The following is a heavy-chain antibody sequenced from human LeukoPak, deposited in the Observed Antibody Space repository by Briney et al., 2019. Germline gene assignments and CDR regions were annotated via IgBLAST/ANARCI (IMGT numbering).Heavy chain of an antibody. Sequence: PGGSLRLSCAASGFTFSTYWMSLVRQAPGKGLEWVANIKQDGSEKYYVDSVKGRFTISRDNAENSLYLQMNSLRAEDTAVYYCARDHVVGLSTFDYWGQGTLVTVSS. CDR1: GFTFSTYW. D-gene: IGHD1-26*01. CDR3: ARDHVVGLSTFDY. J-gene: IGHJ4*02. V-gene: IGHV3-7*01. CDR2: IKQDGSEK.